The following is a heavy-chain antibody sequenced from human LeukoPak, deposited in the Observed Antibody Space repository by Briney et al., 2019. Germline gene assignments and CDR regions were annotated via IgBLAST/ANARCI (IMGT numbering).Heavy chain of an antibody. Sequence: ASVKVFCKASGYTFTGYYMHWVRQAPGQGLEWMGWINPNSGGTNYAQKFQGRVTMTRDTSISTAYMELSRLRSDDTAVYYCAMYDFWSGYQRDNWFDPWGQGTLVTVSS. D-gene: IGHD3-3*01. J-gene: IGHJ5*02. V-gene: IGHV1-2*02. CDR1: GYTFTGYY. CDR2: INPNSGGT. CDR3: AMYDFWSGYQRDNWFDP.